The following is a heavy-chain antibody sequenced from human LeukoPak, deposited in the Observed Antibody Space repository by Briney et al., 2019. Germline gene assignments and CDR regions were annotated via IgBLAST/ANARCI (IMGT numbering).Heavy chain of an antibody. CDR2: IHYDGSSK. CDR1: GFTFNSYG. Sequence: GGSLRLSCAASGFTFNSYGMHWVRQAPGKGLEWVAFIHYDGSSKNYADSVKGRFTISRDNAKNSLYLQMNSLRAEDTAVYYCARVTNGGYDSGNFDYWGQGTLVTVSS. CDR3: ARVTNGGYDSGNFDY. J-gene: IGHJ4*02. V-gene: IGHV3-30*02. D-gene: IGHD5-12*01.